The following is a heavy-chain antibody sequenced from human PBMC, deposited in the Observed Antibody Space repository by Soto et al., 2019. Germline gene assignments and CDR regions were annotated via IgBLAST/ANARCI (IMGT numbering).Heavy chain of an antibody. Sequence: RASVKVSCKASGGTFSSYAISWVRQAPGQGLEWMGGIIPIFGTANYAQKFQGRVTITADKSTSTAYMELSSLRSEDTAVYYCASALGITGTTTQFDYWGQGTLVTVSS. CDR1: GGTFSSYA. J-gene: IGHJ4*02. CDR3: ASALGITGTTTQFDY. CDR2: IIPIFGTA. D-gene: IGHD1-7*01. V-gene: IGHV1-69*06.